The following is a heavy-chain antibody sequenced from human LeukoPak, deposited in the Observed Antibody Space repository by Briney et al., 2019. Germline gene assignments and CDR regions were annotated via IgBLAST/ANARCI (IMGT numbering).Heavy chain of an antibody. CDR3: AKKRGVVAASRSAFDS. D-gene: IGHD2-15*01. CDR1: GFTFSTYG. J-gene: IGHJ4*02. V-gene: IGHV3-30*02. Sequence: GGSLRLSCGASGFTFSTYGMHWVRQAPGKGLEWVAFVGYDGSREYYADSVEGRFTISRDNSKNKVFLQMHGLTTDDTATYYCAKKRGVVAASRSAFDSWGQGTLVIVSS. CDR2: VGYDGSRE.